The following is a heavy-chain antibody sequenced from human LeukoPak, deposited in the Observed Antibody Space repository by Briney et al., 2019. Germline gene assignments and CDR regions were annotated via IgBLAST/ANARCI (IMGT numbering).Heavy chain of an antibody. J-gene: IGHJ4*02. CDR3: ARIGVRQWLDY. CDR2: IRNKAYGGTT. D-gene: IGHD6-19*01. Sequence: PGGSLRLSYTASGFIFGNYAMTWVRQAPGKGLEWVGFIRNKAYGGTTEYAASVKGRFTISRDDSKSIAYLQMNSLRAEDTAVYYCARIGVRQWLDYWGQGTLVTVSS. CDR1: GFIFGNYA. V-gene: IGHV3-49*04.